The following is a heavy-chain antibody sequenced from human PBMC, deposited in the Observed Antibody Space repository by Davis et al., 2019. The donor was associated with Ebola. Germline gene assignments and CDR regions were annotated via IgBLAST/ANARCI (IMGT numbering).Heavy chain of an antibody. V-gene: IGHV3-15*01. CDR2: IKSKNVGGTT. Sequence: PGGSLRLSCEVSGFTFASYSINWVRQAPGKGLEWVGRIKSKNVGGTTDYAAPVKGRFTISRDDSKNTLYMQMNSLKTEDTAVYYCTWDLVPSAIGSFDSWGQGTLVTVSS. D-gene: IGHD2-2*02. CDR1: GFTFASYS. CDR3: TWDLVPSAIGSFDS. J-gene: IGHJ4*02.